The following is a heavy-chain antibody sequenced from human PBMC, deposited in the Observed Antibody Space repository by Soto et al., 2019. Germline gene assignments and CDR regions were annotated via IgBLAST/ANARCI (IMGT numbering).Heavy chain of an antibody. CDR1: GGSVSSGSYY. Sequence: QVQLQESGPGLVKPSETLSLTCTVSGGSVSSGSYYWSWIRQPPGKGLEWIGYIYYSGRTTSNPSLKSRVTISVDTSKNQFSLKLSSVTAADTAVYYCARQEDYGDSLNFDYWGQGTLVTVSS. CDR3: ARQEDYGDSLNFDY. D-gene: IGHD4-17*01. CDR2: IYYSGRT. J-gene: IGHJ4*02. V-gene: IGHV4-61*01.